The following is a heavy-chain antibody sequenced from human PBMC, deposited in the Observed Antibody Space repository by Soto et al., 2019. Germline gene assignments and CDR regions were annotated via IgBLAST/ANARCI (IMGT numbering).Heavy chain of an antibody. J-gene: IGHJ6*02. D-gene: IGHD3-16*01. V-gene: IGHV1-18*01. CDR2: INGYNGNT. CDR3: VIEGVGVYYYYGMDV. CDR1: GYTFTNYG. Sequence: QVQLVQSGDEVKKPGASVQVSCKASGYTFTNYGISWVRQAPGQGLERMGWINGYNGNTVHTQKIQGRLTMTAETSTATAYMELRSLRSDDTAVYYCVIEGVGVYYYYGMDVWCQGTTGIVSS.